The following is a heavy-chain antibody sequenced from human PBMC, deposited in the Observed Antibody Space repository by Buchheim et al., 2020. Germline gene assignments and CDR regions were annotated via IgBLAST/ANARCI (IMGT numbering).Heavy chain of an antibody. CDR1: GVSFSGYY. Sequence: QVQLQQWGAGLLKPSETLSLTCAVYGVSFSGYYWSWIRQPPGKGLEWIGEINHSGSTNYNPSLKSRVTILADTSKNKFLLKLSSVTAADTAVYYCARVSSSWYHYYYYMDVWGKGTT. D-gene: IGHD6-13*01. CDR3: ARVSSSWYHYYYYMDV. CDR2: INHSGST. J-gene: IGHJ6*03. V-gene: IGHV4-34*01.